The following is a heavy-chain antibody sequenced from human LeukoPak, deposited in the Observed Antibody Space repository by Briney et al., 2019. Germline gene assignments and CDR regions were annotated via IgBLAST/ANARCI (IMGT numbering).Heavy chain of an antibody. Sequence: PGASVKVSCKASGYTFTSYYMHWVRQAPGQGLEWMGWINPNSGGTNYAQKFQGRVTMTRDTSISTAYMELSRLRSDDTAVYYCARDLKAARSYYDYWGQGTLVTVSS. J-gene: IGHJ4*02. CDR1: GYTFTSYY. CDR2: INPNSGGT. CDR3: ARDLKAARSYYDY. D-gene: IGHD6-6*01. V-gene: IGHV1-2*02.